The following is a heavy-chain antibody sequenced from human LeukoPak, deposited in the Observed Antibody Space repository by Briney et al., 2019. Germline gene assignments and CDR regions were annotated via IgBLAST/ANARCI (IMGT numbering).Heavy chain of an antibody. J-gene: IGHJ4*02. CDR3: AREWQGGIAAAGTRIEGDY. CDR1: GFSVSGYW. CDR2: IKQDGSEK. V-gene: IGHV3-7*01. Sequence: GGSLRLSCAVSGFSVSGYWMTWVRQAPGKGLEWVANIKQDGSEKNCVDSVKGRFTISRDNAENSLFLQMNSLRVEDTAVYYCAREWQGGIAAAGTRIEGDYWGQGTLVAVSS. D-gene: IGHD6-13*01.